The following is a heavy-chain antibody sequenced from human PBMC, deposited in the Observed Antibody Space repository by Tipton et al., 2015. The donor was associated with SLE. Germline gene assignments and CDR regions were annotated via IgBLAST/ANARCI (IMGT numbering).Heavy chain of an antibody. CDR3: ARGQGLDSDYYYYNYMDV. V-gene: IGHV4-61*09. Sequence: TLSLTCTVSGGSITNTNYYWSWIRQPAGKELEWIGHTFTSGATNYNPSLKSRVTISVDTSNNQFSLKLSSVTAADTAVYYCARGQGLDSDYYYYNYMDVWGKGTAVTVSS. J-gene: IGHJ6*03. D-gene: IGHD3/OR15-3a*01. CDR1: GGSITNTNYY. CDR2: TFTSGAT.